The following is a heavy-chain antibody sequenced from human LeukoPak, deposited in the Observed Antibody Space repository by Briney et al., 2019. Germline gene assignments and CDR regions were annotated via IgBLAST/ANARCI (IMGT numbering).Heavy chain of an antibody. CDR1: GFTISTFW. J-gene: IGHJ6*02. Sequence: PGGSLRLSFAASGFTISTFWMHWVRQAPGKGLVWVSRINNVGSSTTYADSVKGRFTISRDNAKNTLYLQMNSLRAEDTAVYYCARGNYYGMDVWGQGTTVTVSS. V-gene: IGHV3-74*01. CDR3: ARGNYYGMDV. CDR2: INNVGSST.